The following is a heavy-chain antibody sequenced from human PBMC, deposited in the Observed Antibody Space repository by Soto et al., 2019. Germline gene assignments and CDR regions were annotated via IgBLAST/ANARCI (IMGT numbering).Heavy chain of an antibody. D-gene: IGHD6-13*01. Sequence: SETLSLTCTVSGGSISGYYWSWFRQPPGKGQEWIASVYYTGSTYYNPSLKSRVTISLDTSKNQISLRLTSVTAADAALYYCARPDSSSWAAPFGSWGQGTLVTV. V-gene: IGHV4-59*08. CDR3: ARPDSSSWAAPFGS. CDR1: GGSISGYY. CDR2: VYYTGST. J-gene: IGHJ4*02.